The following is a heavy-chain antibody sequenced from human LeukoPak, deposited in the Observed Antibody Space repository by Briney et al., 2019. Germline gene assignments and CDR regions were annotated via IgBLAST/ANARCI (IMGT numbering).Heavy chain of an antibody. CDR2: ISSSSSYI. CDR1: GFTFSSYS. D-gene: IGHD6-13*01. CDR3: ARGYSSSPSKFDP. J-gene: IGHJ5*02. V-gene: IGHV3-21*01. Sequence: PGGSLRLSCAASGFTFSSYSMNWVRQAPGKGLEWVSSISSSSSYIYYADSVKGRFTISRDNAKNSLYLQMNSLRAEDTALYYCARGYSSSPSKFDPWGQGTLVTVSS.